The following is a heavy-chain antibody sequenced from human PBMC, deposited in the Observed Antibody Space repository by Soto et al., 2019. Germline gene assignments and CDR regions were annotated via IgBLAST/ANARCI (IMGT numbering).Heavy chain of an antibody. J-gene: IGHJ4*02. V-gene: IGHV1-2*04. CDR3: ARGTPRGYSYGYPDY. Sequence: QVQLVQSGAEVKKPGASVKVSCKASGYTFTGYYMHWVRQAPGQGLEWMGWINPNSGGTNYAQKFQGWVTMTRDTSISTAYMELSRLRSDDRAVYYCARGTPRGYSYGYPDYWGQGTLVTVSS. CDR2: INPNSGGT. D-gene: IGHD5-18*01. CDR1: GYTFTGYY.